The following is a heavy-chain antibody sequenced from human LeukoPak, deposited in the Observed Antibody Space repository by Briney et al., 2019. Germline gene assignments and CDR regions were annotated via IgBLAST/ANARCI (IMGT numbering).Heavy chain of an antibody. Sequence: ASVTVSCTASGYTFTSYGISWVRQAPGQGLEWMGWISAYNGNTNYAQKLQGRVTMTTDTSTSTAYMELRSLRSDDTAVYYCASTRGRFLEWLSPFDYWGQGTLVTVSS. J-gene: IGHJ4*02. D-gene: IGHD3-3*01. CDR1: GYTFTSYG. CDR3: ASTRGRFLEWLSPFDY. V-gene: IGHV1-18*01. CDR2: ISAYNGNT.